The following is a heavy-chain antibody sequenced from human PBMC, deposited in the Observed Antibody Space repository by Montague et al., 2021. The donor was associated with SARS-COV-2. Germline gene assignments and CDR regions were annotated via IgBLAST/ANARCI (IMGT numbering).Heavy chain of an antibody. Sequence: SKTLSLTCTVSGGSISRYFWNWIRQTPGKGLEWMGYVHDIESSIYNPSLQSRITILLDTPKNQFSLRLNAVTAADTAVYYCARVTLGGRDGRTRQYEGLDSWGQGILVTVSS. D-gene: IGHD3-16*01. V-gene: IGHV4-59*01. CDR1: GGSISRYF. CDR2: VHDIESS. J-gene: IGHJ4*02. CDR3: ARVTLGGRDGRTRQYEGLDS.